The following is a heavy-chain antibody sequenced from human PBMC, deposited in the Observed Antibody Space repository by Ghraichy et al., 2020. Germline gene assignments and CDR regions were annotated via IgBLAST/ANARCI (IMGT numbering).Heavy chain of an antibody. CDR2: QYYSGST. Sequence: SETLSLTCTVSGGSVSSTGYYWGWVRQSPGKCLEWIGSQYYSGSTYYNPSLKSRVSVSVDTSKNQFFLKLRSVAAADTALYYCARLVTTIVVVADYWGQGILVTVSS. V-gene: IGHV4-39*01. CDR3: ARLVTTIVVVADY. CDR1: GGSVSSTGYY. J-gene: IGHJ4*02. D-gene: IGHD3-22*01.